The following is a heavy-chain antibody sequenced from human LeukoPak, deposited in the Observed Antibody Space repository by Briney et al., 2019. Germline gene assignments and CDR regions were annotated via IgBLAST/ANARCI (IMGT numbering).Heavy chain of an antibody. J-gene: IGHJ5*02. D-gene: IGHD2-21*02. Sequence: SETLSLTCTVSGDSVSSSNYYWAWIRQSPGKGLEWIGTIFYTRSTYYNPTLKSRVTVSLDTSKNQFSLKLTSVTAADTAVYYCAGQVPLVATAKGFDPWGQGNLVTVSS. CDR1: GDSVSSSNYY. CDR3: AGQVPLVATAKGFDP. CDR2: IFYTRST. V-gene: IGHV4-39*01.